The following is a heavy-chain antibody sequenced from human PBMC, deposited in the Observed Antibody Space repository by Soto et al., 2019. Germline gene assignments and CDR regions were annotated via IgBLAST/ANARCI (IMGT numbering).Heavy chain of an antibody. J-gene: IGHJ4*02. CDR1: GGTFSSYA. Sequence: SVKVSCKASGGTFSSYAISWVRQAPGQGLEWMGGIIPIFGTANYAQKFQGRVTITADESTSTAYMELSSLRSEDTAVYYCARAKDFYSSGYIYYFDYWGQAPLVTVCS. D-gene: IGHD3-22*01. V-gene: IGHV1-69*13. CDR3: ARAKDFYSSGYIYYFDY. CDR2: IIPIFGTA.